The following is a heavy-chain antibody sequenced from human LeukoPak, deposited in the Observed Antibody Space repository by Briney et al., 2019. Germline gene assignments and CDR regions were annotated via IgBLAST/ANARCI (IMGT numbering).Heavy chain of an antibody. D-gene: IGHD2-15*01. CDR2: IYYSGST. Sequence: SETLSLTCTVSVGSICSGHYYWSWIRQPPGKGLQWIGYIYYSGSTYYNPSLKSRVTISVDTSKNQFSLKLSSVTAADTAVYYWAREEYCSGGRCSDYWGQGTLVTVSS. J-gene: IGHJ4*02. CDR1: VGSICSGHYY. CDR3: AREEYCSGGRCSDY. V-gene: IGHV4-30-4*01.